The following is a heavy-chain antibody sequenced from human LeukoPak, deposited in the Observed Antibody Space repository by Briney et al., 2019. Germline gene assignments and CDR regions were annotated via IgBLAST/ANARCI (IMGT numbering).Heavy chain of an antibody. CDR3: ARDNWDYGVHAFDI. Sequence: GRSLRLSCAPSGFTLSSYGMHWVRQAPGKGLGWVAGIRYDGSSEYYADSVKGRLTISRDNSKNTLYLQMSSLRAEDTAVYYCARDNWDYGVHAFDIWGQGTMVIVSS. D-gene: IGHD1-7*01. CDR1: GFTLSSYG. CDR2: IRYDGSSE. J-gene: IGHJ3*02. V-gene: IGHV3-33*01.